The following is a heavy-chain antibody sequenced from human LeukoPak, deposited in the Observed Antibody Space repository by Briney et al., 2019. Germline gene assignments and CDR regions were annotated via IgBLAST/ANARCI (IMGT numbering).Heavy chain of an antibody. D-gene: IGHD3-10*01. J-gene: IGHJ6*02. V-gene: IGHV4-34*01. CDR2: INHSGST. Sequence: SETLSLTCAVYGGSFSGYYWSWIRQPPGKGLEWIGEINHSGSTNYNPSLKSRVTISVDTSKNQFSLKLSPVTAADTAVYYCARKWFGELLSTYYYYGMDVWGQGTTVTVSS. CDR3: ARKWFGELLSTYYYYGMDV. CDR1: GGSFSGYY.